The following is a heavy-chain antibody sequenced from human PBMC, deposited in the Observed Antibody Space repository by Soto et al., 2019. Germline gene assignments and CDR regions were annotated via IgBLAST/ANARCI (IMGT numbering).Heavy chain of an antibody. V-gene: IGHV3-33*01. D-gene: IGHD6-19*01. CDR2: IWYDGSNK. Sequence: QVQLVESGGGVVQPGRSLRLSCAASGFTFSSYGMHWVRQAPGKGLEWVALIWYDGSNKDYADSVKGRFTISRDNSKNTVYVQMNSLRAEDTAVYYCAREEYSSGTLYLQHWGQGTLVTGSS. CDR3: AREEYSSGTLYLQH. CDR1: GFTFSSYG. J-gene: IGHJ1*01.